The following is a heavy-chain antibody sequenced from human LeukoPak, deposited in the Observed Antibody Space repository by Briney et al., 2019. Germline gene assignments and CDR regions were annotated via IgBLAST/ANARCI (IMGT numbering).Heavy chain of an antibody. J-gene: IGHJ6*02. CDR3: ARFGIRYFDWLPYYYYGMDV. V-gene: IGHV3-7*01. D-gene: IGHD3-9*01. CDR2: IKEDGSEK. CDR1: GFTFSSYW. Sequence: GGSLRLSCGASGFTFSSYWMSWVRQAPGKGLEWVANIKEDGSEKYYVDSVKGRFTISRDNSKNTLYLQMNSLRAEDTAVYYCARFGIRYFDWLPYYYYGMDVWGQGTTVTVSS.